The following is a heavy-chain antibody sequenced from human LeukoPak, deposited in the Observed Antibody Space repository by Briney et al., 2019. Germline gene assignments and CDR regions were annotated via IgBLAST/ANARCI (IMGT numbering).Heavy chain of an antibody. CDR1: GGSISSYY. V-gene: IGHV4-59*01. J-gene: IGHJ3*02. Sequence: PSETLSLTRTVSGGSISSYYWSWIRQPPGKGLEWIGYIYYSGSTNYNPSLKSRVTISVDTSKNQFSLKLSSVTAADTAVYYCAREQSHVAFDIWGQGTMVTVSS. CDR3: AREQSHVAFDI. CDR2: IYYSGST.